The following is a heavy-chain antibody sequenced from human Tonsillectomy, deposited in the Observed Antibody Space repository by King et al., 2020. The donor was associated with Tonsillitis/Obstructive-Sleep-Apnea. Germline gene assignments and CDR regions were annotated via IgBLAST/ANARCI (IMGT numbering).Heavy chain of an antibody. J-gene: IGHJ4*02. D-gene: IGHD4-23*01. CDR1: GFTFNTYN. CDR2: ISSSNNYI. V-gene: IGHV3-21*01. Sequence: VQLVESGGGLVKPGGSLRLSCAASGFTFNTYNMIWVRQAPGKGLEWVASISSSNNYIYYADSMKGRFTIYRYNTKNSLYLQMNSLRPEDTAVYYCSRVSLDYAGNSAFDYWGQGTLVTVSS. CDR3: SRVSLDYAGNSAFDY.